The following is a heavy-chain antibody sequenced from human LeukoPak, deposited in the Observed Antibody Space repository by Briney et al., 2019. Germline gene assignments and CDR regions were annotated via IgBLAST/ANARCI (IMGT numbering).Heavy chain of an antibody. CDR3: ARDGVGATFDY. Sequence: GGSLRLSCAASGFTFSSYWMSWVRQAPGKGLEWVANIKQDGSEKYYVDSLKGRFTISRDNAKNSLYLQMNSLRAEDTAVYYCARDGVGATFDYWGQGTLVTVSS. J-gene: IGHJ4*02. CDR1: GFTFSSYW. CDR2: IKQDGSEK. V-gene: IGHV3-7*01. D-gene: IGHD1-26*01.